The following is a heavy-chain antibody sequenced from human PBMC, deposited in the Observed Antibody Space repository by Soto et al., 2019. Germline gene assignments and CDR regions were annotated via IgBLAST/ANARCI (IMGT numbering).Heavy chain of an antibody. Sequence: ASVKVSRKASGGTFSSYAISWVRQAPGQGLEWMGGIIPIFGTANYAQKFQGRVTITADKSTSTAYMELSSLRSEDTAVYYCARVDSSSWYVLYYYYYGMDVWGQGTTVTVSS. CDR2: IIPIFGTA. J-gene: IGHJ6*02. D-gene: IGHD6-13*01. CDR3: ARVDSSSWYVLYYYYYGMDV. CDR1: GGTFSSYA. V-gene: IGHV1-69*06.